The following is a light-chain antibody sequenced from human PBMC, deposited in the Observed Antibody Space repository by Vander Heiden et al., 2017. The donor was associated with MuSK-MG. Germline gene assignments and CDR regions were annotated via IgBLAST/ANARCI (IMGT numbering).Light chain of an antibody. J-gene: IGKJ2*01. CDR1: ESIHKF. CDR2: AAS. CDR3: QQSYKTPMYT. V-gene: IGKV1-39*01. Sequence: DIQMAQDPSSLSASVGDRVTITCRASESIHKFLNWYQQKPGKAPKLLIYAASNLQSGVPSRSTGSGSGTDFTLTISSLQPEDFATYYCQQSYKTPMYTFGQGTKLEIK.